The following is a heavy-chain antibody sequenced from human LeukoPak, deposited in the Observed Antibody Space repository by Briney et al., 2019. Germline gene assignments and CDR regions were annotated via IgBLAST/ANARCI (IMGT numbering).Heavy chain of an antibody. Sequence: SVKVSCKASGGTFSSYAISWVRQAPGQGLEWMGGIIPIFGTANYAQKFQGRVTITTDESTSIAYMELSSLRSEDTAVYYCASGGSGSYYNRWFDPWGQGTLVTVSS. CDR1: GGTFSSYA. CDR3: ASGGSGSYYNRWFDP. CDR2: IIPIFGTA. J-gene: IGHJ5*02. V-gene: IGHV1-69*05. D-gene: IGHD3-10*01.